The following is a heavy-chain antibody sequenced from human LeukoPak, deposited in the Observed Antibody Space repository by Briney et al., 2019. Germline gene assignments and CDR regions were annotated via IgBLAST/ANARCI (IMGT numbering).Heavy chain of an antibody. D-gene: IGHD2-21*02. V-gene: IGHV3-7*01. CDR3: AKDTLAYCGGDCLLGYFQH. CDR2: IKQDRSEK. J-gene: IGHJ1*01. CDR1: GFTFSNYW. Sequence: GGSLRLSCAASGFTFSNYWKNWVRQAPGKGLEWVANIKQDRSEKYYVDAGKGRFNISRDNGKNSLYLQMNSLRAEDTAVYYCAKDTLAYCGGDCLLGYFQHWGQGTLVTVSS.